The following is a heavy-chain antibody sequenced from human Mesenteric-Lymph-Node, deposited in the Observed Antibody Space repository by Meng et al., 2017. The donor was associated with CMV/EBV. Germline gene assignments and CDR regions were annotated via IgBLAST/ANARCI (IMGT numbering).Heavy chain of an antibody. CDR3: ARGGAEAPYYFDS. V-gene: IGHV4-4*02. CDR2: IFEIGNI. CDR1: GDSVTNKKW. D-gene: IGHD2-21*01. J-gene: IGHJ4*02. Sequence: HVQLQESGPGLVRPSGTLSLTCSVSGDSVTNKKWWTWVRQPPGKGREWIGEIFEIGNINYKSSLKSLVTISLEKSKNQFSLTLTSVTAADTAVYYCARGGAEAPYYFDSWGLGTLVTVSS.